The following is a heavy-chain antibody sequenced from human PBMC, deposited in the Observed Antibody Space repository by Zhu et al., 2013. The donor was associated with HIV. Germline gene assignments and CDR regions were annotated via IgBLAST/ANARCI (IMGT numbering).Heavy chain of an antibody. J-gene: IGHJ3*01. CDR1: GGSISDGNYF. CDR2: IHYTGSA. V-gene: IGHV4-30-4*01. Sequence: VQLQESGPGLVKPSQTLSLTCTVSGGSISDGNYFWSWLRQPPGKDLEWMGYIHYTGSAHYNPSLMSRISISLDASTSQFSLKVTSVAAADTAVYYCAREVIARADSDAFDVWGQGTMVTVSS. CDR3: AREVIARADSDAFDV. D-gene: IGHD2-21*01.